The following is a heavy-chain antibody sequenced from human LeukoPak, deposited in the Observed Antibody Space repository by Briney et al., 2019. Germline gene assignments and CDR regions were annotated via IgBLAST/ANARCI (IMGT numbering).Heavy chain of an antibody. Sequence: SETLSLTCTVSGGSISTYYWSWIRQPPGKGLEWIGYIYYTGSTNYNPSLKSRVTISVDTSKNQFSLKLSPVTAADTAVYYCARHDYGDSKFIWFDPWGQGTLVTVSS. J-gene: IGHJ5*02. CDR3: ARHDYGDSKFIWFDP. D-gene: IGHD4-17*01. CDR2: IYYTGST. CDR1: GGSISTYY. V-gene: IGHV4-59*08.